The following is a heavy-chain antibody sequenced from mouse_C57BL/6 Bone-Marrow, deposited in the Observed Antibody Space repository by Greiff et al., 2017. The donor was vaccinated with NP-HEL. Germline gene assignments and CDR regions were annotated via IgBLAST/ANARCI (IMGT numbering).Heavy chain of an antibody. CDR3: ARRDDGYAWFAY. V-gene: IGHV1-18*01. CDR1: GYTFTDSN. Sequence: EVQLQQSGPELVKPGASVKIPCKASGYTFTDSNMDWVKQSHGKSLEWIGDINPNNGGTIYHQKFKGKATLTVDTTSSTAYLERRSLTSEDTAVYYCARRDDGYAWFAYWGQGTLVTVSA. J-gene: IGHJ3*01. CDR2: INPNNGGT. D-gene: IGHD2-3*01.